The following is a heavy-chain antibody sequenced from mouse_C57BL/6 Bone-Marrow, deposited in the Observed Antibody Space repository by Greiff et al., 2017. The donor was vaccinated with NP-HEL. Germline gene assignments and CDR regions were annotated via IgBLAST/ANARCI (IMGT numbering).Heavy chain of an antibody. D-gene: IGHD2-3*01. CDR2: IDPENGDT. Sequence: DVKLQESGAELVRPGASVKLSCTASGFTIKDDYMHWVKQRPEQGLEWIGWIDPENGDTEYASKFQGKATITADTSSNTAYLQLSSLTSEDTAVYYCTTGWLLRDYWGQGTTLTVSS. CDR3: TTGWLLRDY. J-gene: IGHJ2*01. CDR1: GFTIKDDY. V-gene: IGHV14-4*01.